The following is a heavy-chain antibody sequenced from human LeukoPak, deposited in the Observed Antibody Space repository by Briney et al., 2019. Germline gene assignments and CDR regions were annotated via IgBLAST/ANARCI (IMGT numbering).Heavy chain of an antibody. CDR3: ATRPYYDSSGYPDAFDI. Sequence: GGSLRLSCAASGFTFSSYEMNWVRQAPGKGLEWVSVIYSGGSTYYADSVKGRFTISRDNSKNTLYLQMNSLRAEDTAVYYCATRPYYDSSGYPDAFDIWGQGTMVTVSS. D-gene: IGHD3-22*01. CDR2: IYSGGST. J-gene: IGHJ3*02. CDR1: GFTFSSYE. V-gene: IGHV3-53*01.